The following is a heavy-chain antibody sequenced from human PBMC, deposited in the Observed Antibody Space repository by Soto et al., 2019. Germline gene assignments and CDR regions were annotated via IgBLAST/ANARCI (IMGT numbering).Heavy chain of an antibody. J-gene: IGHJ5*02. Sequence: GGSLRLSCAASGFTFCSYAMSWVRQAPGKGLEWVSAISGSGGSTYHADSVKGRFTISRDNSKNTLYLQMNSLRAEDTAVYYCAKGTGPTPTKFDPWGQGTLVTVSS. CDR1: GFTFCSYA. CDR3: AKGTGPTPTKFDP. D-gene: IGHD4-17*01. V-gene: IGHV3-23*01. CDR2: ISGSGGST.